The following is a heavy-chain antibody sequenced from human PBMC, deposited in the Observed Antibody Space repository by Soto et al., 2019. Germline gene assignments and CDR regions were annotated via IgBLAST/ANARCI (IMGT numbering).Heavy chain of an antibody. CDR2: FSLSGTT. D-gene: IGHD2-8*02. V-gene: IGHV4-4*07. Sequence: SETLSLTCTVSGASITGTSYWSWIRQPAGKGLEWIGRFSLSGTTNYNPSLRSRVTMSADVSKNQFSLRLTSVAAADTALYYCARGMTPPGAPAWYYFDSWGQGTLVTVSS. CDR3: ARGMTPPGAPAWYYFDS. CDR1: GASITGTSY. J-gene: IGHJ4*02.